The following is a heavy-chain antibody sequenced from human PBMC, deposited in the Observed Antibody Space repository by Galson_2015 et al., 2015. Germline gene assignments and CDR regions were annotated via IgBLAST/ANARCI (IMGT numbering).Heavy chain of an antibody. V-gene: IGHV3-23*01. D-gene: IGHD2-15*01. Sequence: SLRLSCAASGFTFSSYAMSWVRQAPGKGLEWVSAISGSGGSTYYADSVKGRFTISRDNSKNTLYLQMNSLRAEDTAVYYCAKAFRTHGLVVAATNYGMDVWGQGTTVTVSS. CDR3: AKAFRTHGLVVAATNYGMDV. CDR1: GFTFSSYA. CDR2: ISGSGGST. J-gene: IGHJ6*02.